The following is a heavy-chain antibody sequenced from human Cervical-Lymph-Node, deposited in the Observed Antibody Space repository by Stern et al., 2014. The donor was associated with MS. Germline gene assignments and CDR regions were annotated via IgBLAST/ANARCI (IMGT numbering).Heavy chain of an antibody. Sequence: VQLVESGAEVKKPGESLKISCEASGYLFDDYWIGWVRQMSGRGLELVAIIFPRDSNTRYSPSVQGQVTISADKSISTAYLHWSSRKASDPAMFYCAKSPATPSGYDRFDYWGQGALVTVSS. CDR1: GYLFDDYW. CDR3: AKSPATPSGYDRFDY. V-gene: IGHV5-51*03. D-gene: IGHD5-12*01. CDR2: IFPRDSNT. J-gene: IGHJ4*02.